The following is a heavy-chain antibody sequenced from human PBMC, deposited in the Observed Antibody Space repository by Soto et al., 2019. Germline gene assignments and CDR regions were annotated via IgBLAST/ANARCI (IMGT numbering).Heavy chain of an antibody. V-gene: IGHV3-30*18. J-gene: IGHJ4*02. Sequence: GGSLRLSCAASGFTFSSYGMHWVRQAPGKGLEWVAVISYDGSNKYYADSVKGRFTISRDNSKNTLYLQMNSLRAEDTAVYYCANDYYDSSGHLAEKDYWGQGTLVTVSS. D-gene: IGHD3-22*01. CDR2: ISYDGSNK. CDR1: GFTFSSYG. CDR3: ANDYYDSSGHLAEKDY.